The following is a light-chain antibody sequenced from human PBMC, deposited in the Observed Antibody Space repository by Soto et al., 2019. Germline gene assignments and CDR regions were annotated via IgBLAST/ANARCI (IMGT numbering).Light chain of an antibody. Sequence: QSALTQPPSVSGAPGQRVTISCTGSSSNIGAGYDVHWYQRLPGTAPKVLIYGNNNRPSGVPDRFSGSKSGTSASLAITGLQAEDEADCYCQSYDSSLSGSYVFGTGTKLTVL. J-gene: IGLJ1*01. V-gene: IGLV1-40*01. CDR3: QSYDSSLSGSYV. CDR1: SSNIGAGYD. CDR2: GNN.